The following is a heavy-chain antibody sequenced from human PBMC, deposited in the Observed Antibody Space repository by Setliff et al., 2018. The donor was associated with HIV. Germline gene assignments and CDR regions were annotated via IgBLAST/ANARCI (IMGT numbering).Heavy chain of an antibody. CDR2: IYPGDSDT. J-gene: IGHJ3*02. V-gene: IGHV5-51*01. D-gene: IGHD1-26*01. CDR3: ARFWNSGSYRDAFDI. Sequence: PGESLKISCKGSGYSFTSYWSGWVRQMSGKGLEWMGIIYPGDSDTRYSPSFQGQVIISADKSISTAYLQWSSLKASDSAMYYCARFWNSGSYRDAFDIWGQGTMVTVSS. CDR1: GYSFTSYW.